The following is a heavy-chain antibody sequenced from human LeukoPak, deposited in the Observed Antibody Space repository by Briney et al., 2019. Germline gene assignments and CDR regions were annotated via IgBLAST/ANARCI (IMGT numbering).Heavy chain of an antibody. Sequence: ASVKVSCKASGYTFTSYDINWVRQANGQGLEWMGWMNPNSGNTGYAQKFQGRVTMTRNTSISTAYMELSSLRSEDTAVYYCARVNRGWELLRSTGDYYYYYYMDVWGKGTTVTVSS. D-gene: IGHD1-26*01. CDR3: ARVNRGWELLRSTGDYYYYYYMDV. CDR1: GYTFTSYD. CDR2: MNPNSGNT. J-gene: IGHJ6*03. V-gene: IGHV1-8*01.